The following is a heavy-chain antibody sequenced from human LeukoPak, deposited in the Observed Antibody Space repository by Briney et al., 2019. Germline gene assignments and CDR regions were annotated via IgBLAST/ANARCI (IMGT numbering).Heavy chain of an antibody. J-gene: IGHJ4*02. CDR1: GYTFTPYY. Sequence: ASVTVSCKASGYTFTPYYMHWVRQAPGQGLDWMGIINPSGGSASYAQKFQGRVIMTRDTSTSTVYMELSSLRSDDTAVYYCARGVAVAGHTFDYWGQGTPVTVSS. CDR3: ARGVAVAGHTFDY. V-gene: IGHV1-46*01. CDR2: INPSGGSA. D-gene: IGHD6-19*01.